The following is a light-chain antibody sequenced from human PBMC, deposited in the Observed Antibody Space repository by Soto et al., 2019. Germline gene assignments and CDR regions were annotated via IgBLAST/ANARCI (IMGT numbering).Light chain of an antibody. V-gene: IGLV1-40*01. CDR1: NSNLGAGYD. Sequence: QAVLTQPPSVSGAPGQRVTISCTGNNSNLGAGYDVHWYQQLPGAAPKLVVFGNRNRPSGVPERFSGSKSGTSASLAITGLQAEDEDDYYCQAYDYSLTAFVFGGGTKVTVL. CDR2: GNR. CDR3: QAYDYSLTAFV. J-gene: IGLJ3*02.